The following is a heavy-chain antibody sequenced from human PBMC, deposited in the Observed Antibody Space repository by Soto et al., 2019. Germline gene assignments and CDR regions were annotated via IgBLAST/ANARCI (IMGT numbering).Heavy chain of an antibody. CDR1: GFTVSSNY. D-gene: IGHD4-17*01. Sequence: EVQLVESGGGLVQPGGSLRLSCAASGFTVSSNYMSWVRQAPGKGLEWVSVIYSGGSTYYADSVKGRFTISRDNSKNTLYLQMNSLRAEDTAVYYCARECGDYPYYYYAMDVWGQGTTVTVSS. CDR3: ARECGDYPYYYYAMDV. V-gene: IGHV3-66*01. CDR2: IYSGGST. J-gene: IGHJ6*02.